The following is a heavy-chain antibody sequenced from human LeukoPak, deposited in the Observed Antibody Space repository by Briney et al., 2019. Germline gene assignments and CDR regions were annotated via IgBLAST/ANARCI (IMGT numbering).Heavy chain of an antibody. V-gene: IGHV4-34*01. Sequence: SETLSLTCAVYGGSFSGYYWSWIRQPPGKGLEWIGEINHSGSTNYNPSLKSRVTISVDTSKNQFSLKLSSVTAADTAVYYCARGRRVYYYDSSGYEGAFDYWGQETLVTVSS. CDR1: GGSFSGYY. CDR3: ARGRRVYYYDSSGYEGAFDY. J-gene: IGHJ4*02. D-gene: IGHD3-22*01. CDR2: INHSGST.